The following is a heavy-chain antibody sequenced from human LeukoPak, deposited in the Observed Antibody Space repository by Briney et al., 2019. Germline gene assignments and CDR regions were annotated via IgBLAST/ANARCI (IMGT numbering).Heavy chain of an antibody. V-gene: IGHV3-33*01. CDR3: ARDSEPGIAAAGTRAFDY. CDR2: IWFDGGNK. J-gene: IGHJ4*02. D-gene: IGHD6-13*01. Sequence: PGRSLRLSCAASGFTFSGYGMHWVRQAPGKGLEWVAVIWFDGGNKYYADSVKGRFTISRDNSKNILYLQMNSLRAEDTAMYYCARDSEPGIAAAGTRAFDYWGQGTLVTVSS. CDR1: GFTFSGYG.